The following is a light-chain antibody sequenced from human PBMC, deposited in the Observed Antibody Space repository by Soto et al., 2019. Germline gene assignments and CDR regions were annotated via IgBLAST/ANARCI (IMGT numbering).Light chain of an antibody. J-gene: IGLJ3*02. Sequence: QSALTQPASVSGSPGQSITISCTGTASDVGAYDYVSWYQQYPGKAPKLIIYEVTGRPSGVSTRFSGSKSGNTASLTISGLQAEDEADYYCSSYTTSTTWVFGGGTKVTVL. CDR1: ASDVGAYDY. CDR3: SSYTTSTTWV. CDR2: EVT. V-gene: IGLV2-14*01.